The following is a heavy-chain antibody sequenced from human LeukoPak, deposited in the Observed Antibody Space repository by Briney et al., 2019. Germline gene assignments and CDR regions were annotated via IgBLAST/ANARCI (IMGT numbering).Heavy chain of an antibody. CDR2: ISSSGSTI. Sequence: GGSLRLSCAASGFTFSSYEMNWVRQAPGKGLEWVSYISSSGSTIYYADSVKVRFTISRDNAENSLYLQMNSLRAEDTAVYYCAELGITMIGGVWGKGTTVTISS. V-gene: IGHV3-48*03. CDR3: AELGITMIGGV. J-gene: IGHJ6*04. CDR1: GFTFSSYE. D-gene: IGHD3-10*02.